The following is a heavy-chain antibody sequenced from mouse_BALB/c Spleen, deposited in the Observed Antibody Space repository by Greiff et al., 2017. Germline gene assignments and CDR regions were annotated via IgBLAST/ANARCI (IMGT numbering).Heavy chain of an antibody. CDR1: GFNIKDTY. D-gene: IGHD4-1*01. CDR2: IDPANGNT. Sequence: EVQLQESGAELVKPGASVKLSCTASGFNIKDTYMHWVKQRPEQGLEWIGRIDPANGNTKYDPKFQGKATITADTSSNTAYLQLSSLTSEDTAVYYCALTGTFDYWGQGTTLTVSS. V-gene: IGHV14-3*02. CDR3: ALTGTFDY. J-gene: IGHJ2*01.